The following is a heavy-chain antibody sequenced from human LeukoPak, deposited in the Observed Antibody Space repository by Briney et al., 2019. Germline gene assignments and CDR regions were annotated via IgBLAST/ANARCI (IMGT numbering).Heavy chain of an antibody. J-gene: IGHJ6*02. V-gene: IGHV1-2*02. CDR1: GYTFTGYY. Sequence: ASVKVSCKASGYTFTGYYMHWVRQAPGQGLEWMGWINPNSGGTNYAQKFQGRVTMTRDTSISTAYMELSRLRSDDTAVYYCARVRGYYGSGSYYYYYYGMDVWGQGTTVTVSS. D-gene: IGHD3-10*01. CDR2: INPNSGGT. CDR3: ARVRGYYGSGSYYYYYYGMDV.